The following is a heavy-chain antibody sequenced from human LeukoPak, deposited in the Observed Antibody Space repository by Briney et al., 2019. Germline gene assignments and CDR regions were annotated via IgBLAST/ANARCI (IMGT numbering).Heavy chain of an antibody. J-gene: IGHJ4*02. V-gene: IGHV3-30-3*01. CDR1: GFTFSTYA. D-gene: IGHD7-27*01. Sequence: PGGSLRLSCAASGFTFSTYAMHWVRQAPGKGLEWVAVISYDGSNEYYADSVKGRFTISRDNSKNTLYLQMNSLRAEDTAVYYCARDNWGSDYWGQGTLVTASS. CDR2: ISYDGSNE. CDR3: ARDNWGSDY.